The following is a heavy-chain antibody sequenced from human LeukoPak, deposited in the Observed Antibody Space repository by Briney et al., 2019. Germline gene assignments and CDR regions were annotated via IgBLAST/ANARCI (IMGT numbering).Heavy chain of an antibody. CDR3: AKSPRVAATQFDY. CDR2: ISSSSSTI. Sequence: GGSLRLSCAASGFTFSSYGMTWVCQAPGKGLEWVSYISSSSSTIYYADSVKGRFTISRDNAKNSLYLQLNSLRAEDTAVYYCAKSPRVAATQFDYWGQGTLVTVSS. J-gene: IGHJ4*02. V-gene: IGHV3-48*01. CDR1: GFTFSSYG. D-gene: IGHD2-15*01.